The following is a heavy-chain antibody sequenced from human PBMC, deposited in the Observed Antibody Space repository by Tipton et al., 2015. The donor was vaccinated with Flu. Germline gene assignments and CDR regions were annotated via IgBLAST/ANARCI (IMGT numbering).Heavy chain of an antibody. V-gene: IGHV3-23*01. Sequence: SLRFSCAASGFTFSRYTMSWVRQAPGKGLEWVSAVSGGGANTYYADSVKGRFTISRDNSKNTLYLQMNSLRAEDTAIYYCAKVIPEKVAGLDYWGQGTLVTVSS. D-gene: IGHD6-19*01. CDR2: VSGGGANT. J-gene: IGHJ4*02. CDR1: GFTFSRYT. CDR3: AKVIPEKVAGLDY.